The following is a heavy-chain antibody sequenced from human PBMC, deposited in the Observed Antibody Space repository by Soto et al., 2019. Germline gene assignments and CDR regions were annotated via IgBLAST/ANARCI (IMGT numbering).Heavy chain of an antibody. CDR3: ARNGQLDYFDY. CDR2: INAGNGNT. Sequence: ASVKVSCXASGYTFTSYAMHWVRQAPGQRLEWMGWINAGNGNTKYSQKFQGRVTITRDTSASTAYMELSSLRSEDTAVYYCARNGQLDYFDYWGQGTLVTVSS. J-gene: IGHJ4*01. CDR1: GYTFTSYA. V-gene: IGHV1-3*01. D-gene: IGHD6-6*01.